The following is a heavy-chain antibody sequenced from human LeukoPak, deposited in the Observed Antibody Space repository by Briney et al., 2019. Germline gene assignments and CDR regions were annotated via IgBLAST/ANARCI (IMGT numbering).Heavy chain of an antibody. D-gene: IGHD2-15*01. V-gene: IGHV1-3*01. CDR3: ARDLGYCTGGTCYPNWFDP. J-gene: IGHJ5*02. CDR1: GYTFTSYA. CDR2: INAGNDNT. Sequence: GASVKVSCKASGYTFTSYAMRWVRQAPGQRLEWMGWINAGNDNTKYSQKFQGRVTITRDTSASTAYMELNSLRSEDTAVYYCARDLGYCTGGTCYPNWFDPWGQGTLVTVSS.